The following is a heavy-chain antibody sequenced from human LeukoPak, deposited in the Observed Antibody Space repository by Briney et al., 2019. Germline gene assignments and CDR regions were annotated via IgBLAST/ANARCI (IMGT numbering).Heavy chain of an antibody. J-gene: IGHJ4*02. CDR1: GFTFSSHG. D-gene: IGHD2-2*01. Sequence: PGGSLRLSCAASGFTFSSHGIHWVRQAPGKGLEWVAVISYDGSNKYYADSVKGRFTISRDNSKNTLYLQMNSLRAEDTAVYYCARASGLSLPPFDYWGQGTLVTVSS. CDR3: ARASGLSLPPFDY. CDR2: ISYDGSNK. V-gene: IGHV3-30*03.